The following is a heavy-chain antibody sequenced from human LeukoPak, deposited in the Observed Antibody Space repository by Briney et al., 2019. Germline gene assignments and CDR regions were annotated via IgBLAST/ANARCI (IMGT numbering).Heavy chain of an antibody. D-gene: IGHD6-19*01. V-gene: IGHV1-69*04. J-gene: IGHJ4*02. CDR2: ITPILGIA. Sequence: ASVKVSCKASGGTFSSYAISWVRQAPGQGLEWMGRITPILGIANYAQKFQGRVTITADKSTSTAYMELSSLRSEDTAVYYCARGIAVAGDYWGQGTLVTVSS. CDR3: ARGIAVAGDY. CDR1: GGTFSSYA.